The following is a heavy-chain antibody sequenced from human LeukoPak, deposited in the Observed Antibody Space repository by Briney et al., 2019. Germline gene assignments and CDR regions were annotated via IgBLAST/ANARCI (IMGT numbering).Heavy chain of an antibody. Sequence: ASVKVSCKASGYTFTSYAMNWVRQAPGQGLEWMGWINTNTGNPTYAQGFTGRFVFSLDTSVSTAYLQISSLKAEDTAVYYCARVATNYYYYYGMDVWGQGTTVTVSS. CDR2: INTNTGNP. CDR3: ARVATNYYYYYGMDV. D-gene: IGHD2-15*01. CDR1: GYTFTSYA. V-gene: IGHV7-4-1*02. J-gene: IGHJ6*02.